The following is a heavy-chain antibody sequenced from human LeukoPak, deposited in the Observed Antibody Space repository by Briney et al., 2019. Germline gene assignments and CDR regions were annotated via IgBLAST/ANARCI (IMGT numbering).Heavy chain of an antibody. D-gene: IGHD3-22*01. Sequence: GESLKISCKGAGYSFTSYWISWVRQMPGKGLEWMGRIDPSDSYTNYSPSFQGHVTISADKSISTAYLQWSSLKASDTAMYCCARSVDSSGYYFFDYWGQGTLVTVSS. CDR1: GYSFTSYW. CDR2: IDPSDSYT. J-gene: IGHJ4*02. CDR3: ARSVDSSGYYFFDY. V-gene: IGHV5-10-1*01.